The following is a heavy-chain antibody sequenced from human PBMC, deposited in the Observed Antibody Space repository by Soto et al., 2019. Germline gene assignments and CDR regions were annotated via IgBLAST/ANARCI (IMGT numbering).Heavy chain of an antibody. CDR2: IYYSGTT. J-gene: IGHJ6*02. CDR3: ARHKGGYSSGVDV. D-gene: IGHD2-15*01. V-gene: IGHV4-39*01. CDR1: GGSISSNSYY. Sequence: QLQLQESGPGLVKPSETLSLTCTVSGGSISSNSYYWAWIRQPPGKGLEWIGNIYYSGTTYYNPSLKSRVTISVDTSKTQFALKLSSVTAADTAVYYCARHKGGYSSGVDVWGQGTTVTVSS.